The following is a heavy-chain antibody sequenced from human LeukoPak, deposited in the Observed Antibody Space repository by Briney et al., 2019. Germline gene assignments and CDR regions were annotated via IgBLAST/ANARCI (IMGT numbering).Heavy chain of an antibody. J-gene: IGHJ4*02. V-gene: IGHV4-34*01. CDR3: ASENYDSSGYRYFDY. CDR2: INHSGST. D-gene: IGHD3-22*01. Sequence: PSETLSLTCAAYGGSFSGYYWSWIRQPPGKGLEWIGEINHSGSTNYNPSLKSRVTISVDTSKNQFSLKLSSVTAADTAVYYCASENYDSSGYRYFDYWGQGTLVTVSS. CDR1: GGSFSGYY.